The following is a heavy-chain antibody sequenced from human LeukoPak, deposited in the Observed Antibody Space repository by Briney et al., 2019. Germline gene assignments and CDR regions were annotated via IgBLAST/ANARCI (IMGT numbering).Heavy chain of an antibody. CDR1: GFTFSSYW. D-gene: IGHD2-21*01. CDR3: ARDSVVVMDAFDI. CDR2: IGEDGSEK. V-gene: IGHV3-7*01. Sequence: GGSLRLSCAASGFTFSSYWMTWVRQAPGKGLEWVANIGEDGSEKYYVDSVKGRFTISRDNAKNSLYLQVNSLRAEDTAVYYCARDSVVVMDAFDIWGQGTMVTVSS. J-gene: IGHJ3*02.